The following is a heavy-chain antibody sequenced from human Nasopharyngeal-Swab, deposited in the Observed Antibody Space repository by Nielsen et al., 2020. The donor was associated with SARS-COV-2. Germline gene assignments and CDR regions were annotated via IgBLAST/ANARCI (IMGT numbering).Heavy chain of an antibody. Sequence: SLKISCAASGFTFDDYAMHWVRQAPGKGLEWVSGISWNSGSTGYADSVKGRFTISRDNAKNSLYLQMNSLRAEDTALYYCAKDNNPYYYDSSGYAFDIWCQGTMVTVSS. CDR1: GFTFDDYA. CDR3: AKDNNPYYYDSSGYAFDI. J-gene: IGHJ3*02. CDR2: ISWNSGST. D-gene: IGHD3-22*01. V-gene: IGHV3-9*01.